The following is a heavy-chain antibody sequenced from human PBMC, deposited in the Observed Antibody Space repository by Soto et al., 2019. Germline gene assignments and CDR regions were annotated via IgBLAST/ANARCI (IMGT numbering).Heavy chain of an antibody. CDR2: IWYDGSNK. V-gene: IGHV3-33*01. Sequence: AGGSLRLSCAASGFTFSSYGMHWVRQAPGKGLEWVAVIWYDGSNKYYADSVKGRFTISRDNSKNTLYLQMNSLRAEDTAVYYCARFTYSSSWYYYYYGMDVWGQGTTVTVSS. D-gene: IGHD6-13*01. J-gene: IGHJ6*02. CDR3: ARFTYSSSWYYYYYGMDV. CDR1: GFTFSSYG.